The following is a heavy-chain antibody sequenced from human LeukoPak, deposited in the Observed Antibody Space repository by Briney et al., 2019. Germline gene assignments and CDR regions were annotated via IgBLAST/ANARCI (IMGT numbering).Heavy chain of an antibody. D-gene: IGHD3-10*01. CDR2: ISGSGFSV. J-gene: IGHJ3*02. CDR1: GFIFSSYE. CDR3: AREKGTLIRAMAFEM. Sequence: QAGGSLRLSCAASGFIFSSYEMNWVRQAPGKGLEWVADISGSGFSVYYADSVKGRFTISRDNAKNSLYLQINSLRAEDTAVYYCAREKGTLIRAMAFEMWGQGTMVTVSS. V-gene: IGHV3-48*03.